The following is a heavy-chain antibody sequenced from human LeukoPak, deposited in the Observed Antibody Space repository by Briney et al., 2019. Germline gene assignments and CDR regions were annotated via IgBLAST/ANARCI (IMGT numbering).Heavy chain of an antibody. Sequence: GGSLRLSCAASGFTFSSFDMSWVRQAPGEGLEWVSAISGSGGSTYNADSVKGRFTTSRDNSKNTVYLQMNSLRAEDTAVYYCAKDHYGDYFSTGAFDIWGQGTTVIVSS. CDR3: AKDHYGDYFSTGAFDI. CDR1: GFTFSSFD. J-gene: IGHJ3*02. CDR2: ISGSGGST. V-gene: IGHV3-23*01. D-gene: IGHD4-17*01.